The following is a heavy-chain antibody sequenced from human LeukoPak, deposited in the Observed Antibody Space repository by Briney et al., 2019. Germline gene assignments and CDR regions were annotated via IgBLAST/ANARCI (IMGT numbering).Heavy chain of an antibody. Sequence: SETLSLTCAVYGGSFSDYYWTLIRQTPGKGLEGIGEISHTGLTGSNPSLKSRVTIFDDSSKKQFSLRMTSVTAADTGIYYCARVPDITARPCDTWGPGTLVTVSS. CDR2: ISHTGLT. J-gene: IGHJ5*02. V-gene: IGHV4-34*01. D-gene: IGHD1-1*01. CDR3: ARVPDITARPCDT. CDR1: GGSFSDYY.